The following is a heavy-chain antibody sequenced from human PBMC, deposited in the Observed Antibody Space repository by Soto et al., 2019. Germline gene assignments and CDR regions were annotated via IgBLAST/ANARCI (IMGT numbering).Heavy chain of an antibody. CDR2: MNPNSGNT. D-gene: IGHD6-13*01. Sequence: ASVKVSCKASGYTFTSYDINWVRQATGQGLEWMGWMNPNSGNTGYAQKFQGRVTLTRDTSISTAYMELSSLRSEDTAVYYCARRSMDSWYVDAFDIWGQGTMVTVS. CDR3: ARRSMDSWYVDAFDI. V-gene: IGHV1-8*01. J-gene: IGHJ3*02. CDR1: GYTFTSYD.